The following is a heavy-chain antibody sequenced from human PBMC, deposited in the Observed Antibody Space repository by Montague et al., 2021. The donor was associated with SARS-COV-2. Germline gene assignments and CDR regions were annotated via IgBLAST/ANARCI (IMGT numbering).Heavy chain of an antibody. CDR2: TFYRSTFYH. Sequence: CAISGDSVSSRIAAWYWIRQSPSRGLEWLGRTFYRSTFYHDYAPSAKSRIIINAGTSKNQSSLQLSSVTPDDTAVYYCARDSELGNEALDIWGRGTMVTISS. J-gene: IGHJ3*02. V-gene: IGHV6-1*01. CDR1: GDSVSSRIAA. CDR3: ARDSELGNEALDI. D-gene: IGHD7-27*01.